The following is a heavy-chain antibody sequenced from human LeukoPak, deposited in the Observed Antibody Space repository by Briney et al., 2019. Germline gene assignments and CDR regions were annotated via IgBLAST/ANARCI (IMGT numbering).Heavy chain of an antibody. Sequence: ASVKVSCKASGYTFTSYYMHWVRQAPGQGLEWMGIINPSGGSTSYAQKFQGRVTMTRDTSTSTVYMELSSLRSEDTAVYYCARDLAYDILTEDYFDYWGQGNLVTVSS. CDR1: GYTFTSYY. CDR3: ARDLAYDILTEDYFDY. J-gene: IGHJ4*02. D-gene: IGHD3-9*01. V-gene: IGHV1-46*01. CDR2: INPSGGST.